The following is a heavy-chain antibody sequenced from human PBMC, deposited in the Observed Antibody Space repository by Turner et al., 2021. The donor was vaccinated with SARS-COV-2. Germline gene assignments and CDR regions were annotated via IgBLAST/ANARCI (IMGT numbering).Heavy chain of an antibody. D-gene: IGHD3-3*01. CDR2: IRSSSRFI. Sequence: EVRLVGSGGGLVKPGGSLRLSCATSGFTFRCFTLNWVRQASGKGLEWVPSIRSSSRFIYSADSVKGRYTIARDNANSSLYLKMNSLRAEDTAVYYCARDSGARDYDLWSGYYPRMGMDVWGQGTTVTVSS. J-gene: IGHJ6*02. CDR1: GFTFRCFT. CDR3: ARDSGARDYDLWSGYYPRMGMDV. V-gene: IGHV3-21*01.